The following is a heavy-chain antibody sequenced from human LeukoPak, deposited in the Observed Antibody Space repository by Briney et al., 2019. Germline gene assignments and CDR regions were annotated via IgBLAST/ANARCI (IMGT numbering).Heavy chain of an antibody. D-gene: IGHD2-8*01. CDR3: ARDRPVSMLGTDFDY. CDR2: INPSSGGT. J-gene: IGHJ4*02. Sequence: ASLKVSCKASGYTFTGYFMHWVRQAPGQGLGWVGWINPSSGGTDYAQKFQGRVTMTRDTSISTAYMELSSLTSDDTAVYYCARDRPVSMLGTDFDYWGQGPLVTVSS. CDR1: GYTFTGYF. V-gene: IGHV1-2*02.